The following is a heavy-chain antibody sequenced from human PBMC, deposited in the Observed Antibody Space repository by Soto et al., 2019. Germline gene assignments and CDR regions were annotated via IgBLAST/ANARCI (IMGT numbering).Heavy chain of an antibody. CDR3: ARGRTVTTHYYYYMDV. Sequence: QVQLQQWGAGLLKPSETLSLTCAVYGGSFSGYYWSWIRQPPGKGLEWIGEINHSGSTNYIPSLKSRVTISVDTSKNQFSLKLSSVNAADTAVYYCARGRTVTTHYYYYMDVWGKGTTVTVSS. CDR2: INHSGST. V-gene: IGHV4-34*01. D-gene: IGHD4-17*01. J-gene: IGHJ6*03. CDR1: GGSFSGYY.